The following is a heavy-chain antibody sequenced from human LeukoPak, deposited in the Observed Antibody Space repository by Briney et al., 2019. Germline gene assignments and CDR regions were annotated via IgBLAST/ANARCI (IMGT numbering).Heavy chain of an antibody. CDR3: ASSHPYYYYYMDV. Sequence: GGSLRLSCAASDFTFSWYWMSWVRQAPGKGLEWVSYISSSSSYIYYADSVKGRFTISRDKSKNTLYLQMNSLRAEDTAVYYCASSHPYYYYYMDVWGKGTTVTISS. CDR1: DFTFSWYW. J-gene: IGHJ6*03. V-gene: IGHV3-21*04. CDR2: ISSSSSYI.